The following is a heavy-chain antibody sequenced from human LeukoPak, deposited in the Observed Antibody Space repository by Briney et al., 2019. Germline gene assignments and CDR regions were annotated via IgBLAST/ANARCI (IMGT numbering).Heavy chain of an antibody. CDR2: IYYSGST. D-gene: IGHD2-2*01. CDR3: ARDPALDY. CDR1: GGSISGYY. J-gene: IGHJ4*02. Sequence: SETLSLTCTVSGGSISGYYWSWIRQPPGKGLEWIGYIYYSGSTNYNPSLKSRVTISVDTSNNQFSLKLSSVTAADTAVYYCARDPALDYWGQGTLVTVSS. V-gene: IGHV4-59*01.